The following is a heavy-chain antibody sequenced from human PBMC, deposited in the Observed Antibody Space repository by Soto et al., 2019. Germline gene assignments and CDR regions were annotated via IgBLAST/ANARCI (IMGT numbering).Heavy chain of an antibody. CDR3: TQVYGSGSWGWYFHS. Sequence: QITLRESGPSLVKPTETLTLTCTFSGFSLTTTGVGVGWVRQPPGKALQWLAVVFWDGGERYSPSLKSRVTITKNTSKDQVVFTMANTDPAATATYFCTQVYGSGSWGWYFHSWGQGTLVTVSS. D-gene: IGHD1-26*01. V-gene: IGHV2-5*02. CDR1: GFSLTTTGVG. CDR2: VFWDGGE. J-gene: IGHJ5*02.